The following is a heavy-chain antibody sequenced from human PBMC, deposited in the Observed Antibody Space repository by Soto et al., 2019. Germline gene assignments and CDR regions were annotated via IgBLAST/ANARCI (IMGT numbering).Heavy chain of an antibody. CDR1: HGSISSGGYY. J-gene: IGHJ4*02. Sequence: SETLSLTCTGSHGSISSGGYYWGWIRQRPGKGLEWIGYIYYNGSPYYNPSLRGRVAISVDRSNNQFSLELRSVTAADTAVYFCARQNPYSSGSYYFDVWGQGTLVTVSS. CDR3: ARQNPYSSGSYYFDV. D-gene: IGHD6-19*01. CDR2: IYYNGSP. V-gene: IGHV4-31*03.